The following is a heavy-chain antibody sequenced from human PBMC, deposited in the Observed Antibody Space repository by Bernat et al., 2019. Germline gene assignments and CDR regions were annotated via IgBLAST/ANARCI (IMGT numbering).Heavy chain of an antibody. J-gene: IGHJ4*02. V-gene: IGHV3-23*01. CDR1: GFTFSSYA. CDR3: AKPRGAYGTQHYFDF. Sequence: EVQLLESGGGLVQPGGSLRLSCAASGFTFSSYAMSWVRQAPGKGLEWVSAISGSGGSTYYADSVKGRFTISRDNSKNTLFLQMNSLRAEDTAVYYCAKPRGAYGTQHYFDFWGQGTLVTVSS. CDR2: ISGSGGST. D-gene: IGHD1-14*01.